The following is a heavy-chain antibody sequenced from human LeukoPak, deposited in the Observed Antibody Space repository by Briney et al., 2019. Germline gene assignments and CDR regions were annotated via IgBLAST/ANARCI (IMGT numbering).Heavy chain of an antibody. J-gene: IGHJ4*02. Sequence: KPSETLSLTCAVYGGSFSGYYWSWIRQPPGKGLEWIGEINHSGSTNYNPSLKSRVTRSVDTSKNQFYLKLSSVTAADTAVYYCARGEYSSSSVYWGQGTLVTVSS. CDR3: ARGEYSSSSVY. D-gene: IGHD6-6*01. CDR1: GGSFSGYY. CDR2: INHSGST. V-gene: IGHV4-34*01.